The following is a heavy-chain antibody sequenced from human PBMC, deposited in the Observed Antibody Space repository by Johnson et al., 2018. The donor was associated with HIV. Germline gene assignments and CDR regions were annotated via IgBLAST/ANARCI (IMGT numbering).Heavy chain of an antibody. J-gene: IGHJ3*02. CDR1: GFTVSSNS. CDR3: ARLKNGAYDI. CDR2: IYSDGST. V-gene: IGHV3-66*01. D-gene: IGHD2-8*01. Sequence: VQLVESGGGVVQPGRSLTLSCAASGFTVSSNSMTWVRQAPGKGLEWVSLIYSDGSTYFADSVKGRFPISRDNSKNTLFLQMNSLRVEDTAVYYCARLKNGAYDIWGQGTMVTVSS.